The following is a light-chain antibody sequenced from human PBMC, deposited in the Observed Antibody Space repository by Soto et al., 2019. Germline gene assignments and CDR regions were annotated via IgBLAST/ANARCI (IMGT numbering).Light chain of an antibody. CDR2: SSG. CDR3: AAWDDSLEVVL. J-gene: IGLJ2*01. V-gene: IGLV1-44*01. Sequence: QSVLTQPPSASGIPGQRVTISCSGSNSNIGSNTVNWYQQLSGTAPKLLIFSSGQRPSGVPDRFSGSKSGTSASLAISGLQSEDEADYYCAAWDDSLEVVLFGGGTKVTVL. CDR1: NSNIGSNT.